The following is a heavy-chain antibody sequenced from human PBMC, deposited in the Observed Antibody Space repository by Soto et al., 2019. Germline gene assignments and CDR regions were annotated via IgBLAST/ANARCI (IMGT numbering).Heavy chain of an antibody. CDR3: GRGGHIVVAAAGAFDH. Sequence: QVQLVESGGGVVQPGRSLRLSCAASGFTFSSYGMHWVRQAPGKGLEWVAVIWYDGSNKYYADSVKGRFTISRDNSKNTLYLQINSRRAEDRAVYYCGRGGHIVVAAAGAFDHWGKGPLVTVSS. CDR1: GFTFSSYG. CDR2: IWYDGSNK. D-gene: IGHD2-21*01. J-gene: IGHJ4*02. V-gene: IGHV3-33*01.